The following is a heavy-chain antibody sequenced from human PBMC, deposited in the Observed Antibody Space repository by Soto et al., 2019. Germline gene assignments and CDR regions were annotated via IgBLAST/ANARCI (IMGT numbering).Heavy chain of an antibody. CDR3: ARTSAAGKYYYGMDV. D-gene: IGHD6-13*01. V-gene: IGHV5-51*01. CDR1: GYSFTSYW. CDR2: IYPGDSDT. Sequence: GESLKISCKGSGYSFTSYWIGWVRQMPGKGLEWMGIIYPGDSDTRYSPPFQGQVTISADKSISTAYLQWSSLKASDTAMYYCARTSAAGKYYYGMDVWGQGTTVTVS. J-gene: IGHJ6*02.